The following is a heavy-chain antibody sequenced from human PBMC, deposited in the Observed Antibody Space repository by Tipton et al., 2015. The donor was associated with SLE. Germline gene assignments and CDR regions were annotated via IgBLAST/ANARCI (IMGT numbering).Heavy chain of an antibody. V-gene: IGHV4-34*01. CDR2: IYYSGST. CDR3: ARHMELRFLEWLPLGMDV. Sequence: TLSLTCAVYGGSFSGYFWSWIRQHPGRGLEWIGYIYYSGSTYYNPSLKSRVTISVDTSKNQFSLKLSSVTAADTAVYYCARHMELRFLEWLPLGMDVWGQGTTVTVSS. D-gene: IGHD3-3*01. J-gene: IGHJ6*02. CDR1: GGSFSGYF.